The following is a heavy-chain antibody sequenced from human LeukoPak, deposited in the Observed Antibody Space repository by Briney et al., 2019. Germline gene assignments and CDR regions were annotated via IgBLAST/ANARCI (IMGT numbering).Heavy chain of an antibody. V-gene: IGHV3-30-3*01. CDR3: AKGYHYGSAGYYTATSLDH. J-gene: IGHJ4*02. Sequence: PGGSLRLSCAASGFTFSSYAMHWVRQAPGKGLEWVAVISYDGSNKYYADSVKGRFTISRDNSKNTLYLQIHSLRDEDTAVYYCAKGYHYGSAGYYTATSLDHWGQGTQVTVSS. CDR1: GFTFSSYA. CDR2: ISYDGSNK. D-gene: IGHD2-8*01.